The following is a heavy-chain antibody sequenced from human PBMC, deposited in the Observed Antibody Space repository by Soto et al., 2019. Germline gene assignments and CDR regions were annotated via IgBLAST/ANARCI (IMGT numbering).Heavy chain of an antibody. CDR3: ASRDSGYVIDAFDI. CDR1: GYTLTELS. J-gene: IGHJ3*02. V-gene: IGHV1-24*01. Sequence: GASVKVSCKVSGYTLTELSMHWVRQAPGKGLEWMGGFDPEDGETIYAQKFQGRVTMTEDTSTDTAYMELSGLRSEDTAVYYCASRDSGYVIDAFDIWGQGTMVTVSS. CDR2: FDPEDGET. D-gene: IGHD5-12*01.